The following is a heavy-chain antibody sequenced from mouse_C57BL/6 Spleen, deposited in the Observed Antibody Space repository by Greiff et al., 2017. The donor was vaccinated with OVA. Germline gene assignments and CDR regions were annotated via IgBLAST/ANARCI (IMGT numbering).Heavy chain of an antibody. Sequence: VQLQQSGPGLVQPSQSLSITCTVPGFSLTSYGVHWVRQSPGKGLEWLGVIWSGGSTDYNAAFISRLSISKDNSKSQVFFKMNSLQADDTAIYYCARGGYGSRRDAMDYWGQGTSVTVSS. CDR1: GFSLTSYG. J-gene: IGHJ4*01. CDR2: IWSGGST. CDR3: ARGGYGSRRDAMDY. D-gene: IGHD1-1*01. V-gene: IGHV2-2*01.